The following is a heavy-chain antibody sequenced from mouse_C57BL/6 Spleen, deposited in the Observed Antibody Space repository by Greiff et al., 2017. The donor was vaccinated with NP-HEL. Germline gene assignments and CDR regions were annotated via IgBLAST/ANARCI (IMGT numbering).Heavy chain of an antibody. D-gene: IGHD1-1*01. CDR1: GYTFTSYW. CDR3: ARWGTTVVEEGY. CDR2: IYPGSGST. V-gene: IGHV1-55*01. Sequence: VQLQQPGAELVKPGASVKMSCKASGYTFTSYWITWVKQRPGQGLEWIGDIYPGSGSTNYNEKFKSKATLTVATSSSTAYMQLSSLTSEDSAVYYCARWGTTVVEEGYWGQGTTLTVSS. J-gene: IGHJ2*01.